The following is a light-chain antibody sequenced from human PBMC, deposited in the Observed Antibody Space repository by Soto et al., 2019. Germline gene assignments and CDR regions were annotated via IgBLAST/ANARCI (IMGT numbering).Light chain of an antibody. J-gene: IGLJ1*01. Sequence: QSVLTQPPSVSGAPGQRVTISCTGSSSNIGAGYDVHWYQQLPGTAPKLLIYGNSNRPSGVPDRFSGSKSGTSASLAITGLQAEYEADYYCQSYDRSRSGYVFGTGTKVTVL. CDR3: QSYDRSRSGYV. CDR2: GNS. CDR1: SSNIGAGYD. V-gene: IGLV1-40*01.